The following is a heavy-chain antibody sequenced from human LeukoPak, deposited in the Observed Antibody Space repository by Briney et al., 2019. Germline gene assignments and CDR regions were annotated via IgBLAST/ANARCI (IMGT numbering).Heavy chain of an antibody. CDR3: ARGKYYYDSSGYYDPYIDY. CDR2: ISAYNGNT. Sequence: GASVKVSCKASGYTFTSYGISWVRQAPGQGLEWMGWISAYNGNTNYAQKLQGRVTMTTDTSTSTAYMELRSLRSDDTAVYYCARGKYYYDSSGYYDPYIDYWGQGTLVTVSS. D-gene: IGHD3-22*01. CDR1: GYTFTSYG. J-gene: IGHJ4*02. V-gene: IGHV1-18*01.